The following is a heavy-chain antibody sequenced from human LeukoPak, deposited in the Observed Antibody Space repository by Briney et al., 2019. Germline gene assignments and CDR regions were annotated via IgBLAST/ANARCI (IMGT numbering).Heavy chain of an antibody. CDR2: ISYDGSNK. Sequence: PGGSLRLSCAASGFTFSSYGMHWVRQAPGKGLEWVAVISYDGSNKYHADSVKGRFTISRDNSKNTLYLQMNSLRAEDTAVYYCAKDGLYYDSSDSYYFDYWGQGTLVTVSS. J-gene: IGHJ4*02. CDR3: AKDGLYYDSSDSYYFDY. V-gene: IGHV3-30*18. CDR1: GFTFSSYG. D-gene: IGHD3-22*01.